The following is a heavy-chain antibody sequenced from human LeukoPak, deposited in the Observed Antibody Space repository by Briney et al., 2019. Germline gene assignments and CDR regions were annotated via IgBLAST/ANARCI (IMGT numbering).Heavy chain of an antibody. J-gene: IGHJ4*02. V-gene: IGHV3-30*02. D-gene: IGHD6-13*01. CDR2: IRYDGSNK. CDR3: ARVHSSSWYWSFDY. Sequence: GGSLRLSCAASGFTFSSYSMNWVRQAPGKGLEWVAFIRYDGSNKYYADSVKGRFTISRDNAKNSLYLQMNSLRAEDTAVYYCARVHSSSWYWSFDYWGQGTLVTVSS. CDR1: GFTFSSYS.